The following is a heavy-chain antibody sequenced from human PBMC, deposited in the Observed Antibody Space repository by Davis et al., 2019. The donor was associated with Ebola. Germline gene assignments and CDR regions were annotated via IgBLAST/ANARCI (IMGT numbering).Heavy chain of an antibody. CDR2: INHSGST. Sequence: PSETLSLTCAVYGGSFSGYYWSWIRQPPGKGLEWIGEINHSGSTNYNPSLKSRVTISVDTSKNQFSLKLSSVTAADTAVYYCARRRPLGWELLYFDYWGQGTLVTVSS. V-gene: IGHV4-34*01. CDR1: GGSFSGYY. CDR3: ARRRPLGWELLYFDY. D-gene: IGHD1-26*01. J-gene: IGHJ4*02.